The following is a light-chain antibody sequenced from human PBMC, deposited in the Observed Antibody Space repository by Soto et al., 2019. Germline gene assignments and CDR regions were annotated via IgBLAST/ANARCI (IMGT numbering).Light chain of an antibody. J-gene: IGKJ1*01. CDR2: RVS. CDR1: QSLLHYNGNTY. V-gene: IGKV2-24*01. Sequence: DIVMTQTPLSSPVTLGQPASISCRSSQSLLHYNGNTYLSWLQQRPGQPPRLLIYRVSNRLSGVPARFSGSGAATDFTLKISRVEAEDVGVDYCMQATRFPRTFGQGTKVEIK. CDR3: MQATRFPRT.